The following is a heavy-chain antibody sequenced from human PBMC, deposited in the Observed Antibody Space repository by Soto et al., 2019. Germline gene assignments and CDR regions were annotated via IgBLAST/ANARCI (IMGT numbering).Heavy chain of an antibody. CDR2: IFYSGTT. CDR1: GDSISSSSYY. Sequence: SETLSLTCTVSGDSISSSSYYWVWIRQPPGRGLEWIGSIFYSGTTYYNPSLKSRVTISIDTSKNQFSLKLTSVTAADTAVYYCTKTGPYDILTYWYFDLWGRGTLVTVSS. V-gene: IGHV4-39*01. J-gene: IGHJ2*01. CDR3: TKTGPYDILTYWYFDL. D-gene: IGHD3-9*01.